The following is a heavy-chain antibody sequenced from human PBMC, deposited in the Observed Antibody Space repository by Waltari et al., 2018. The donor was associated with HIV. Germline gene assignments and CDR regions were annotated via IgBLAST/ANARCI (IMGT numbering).Heavy chain of an antibody. D-gene: IGHD2-15*01. CDR3: ARGADRDIEVVVAADFDY. J-gene: IGHJ4*02. CDR2: INPSGGST. CDR1: GYTFTSYY. V-gene: IGHV1-46*01. Sequence: QVQLVQSGAEVKKPGASVKVSCKAYGYTFTSYYIHWVRQALGQGLEWMGIINPSGGSTTYAQKFQGRVTMTRDTSTSTVYMELSSLRSEDTAVYYCARGADRDIEVVVAADFDYWGQGTLVTVSS.